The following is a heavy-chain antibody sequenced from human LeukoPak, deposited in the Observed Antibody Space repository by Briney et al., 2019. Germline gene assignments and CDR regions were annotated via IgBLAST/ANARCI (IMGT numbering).Heavy chain of an antibody. V-gene: IGHV3-66*01. CDR3: ARGPSRPYSSSSSY. CDR2: IYSGGST. J-gene: IGHJ4*02. D-gene: IGHD6-6*01. CDR1: GFTVSSNY. Sequence: GGSLRLSCAASGFTVSSNYMSWVRQAPGKGLEWVSVIYSGGSTYYADSVKGRFTISRDNSKNTLYLQMNSLRAEDTAVYYCARGPSRPYSSSSSYWGQGTLVTVSS.